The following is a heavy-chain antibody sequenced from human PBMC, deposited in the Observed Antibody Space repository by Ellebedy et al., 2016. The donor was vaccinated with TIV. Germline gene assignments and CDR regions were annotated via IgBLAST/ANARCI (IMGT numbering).Heavy chain of an antibody. CDR3: ATDRLSGLNGGGVDV. Sequence: AASVKVSCKASGYTFTRYYMHWVRQAPGQGLEWMGLTNPSDGSTSYAQKFQGRVTMTRDTSTNPVSLVMSSLRSDDTAVYYCATDRLSGLNGGGVDVWGQGTTVTVSS. J-gene: IGHJ6*02. V-gene: IGHV1-46*01. D-gene: IGHD3-10*01. CDR2: TNPSDGST. CDR1: GYTFTRYY.